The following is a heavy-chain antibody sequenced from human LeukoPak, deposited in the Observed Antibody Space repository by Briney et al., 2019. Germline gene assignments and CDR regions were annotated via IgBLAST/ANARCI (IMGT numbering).Heavy chain of an antibody. J-gene: IGHJ4*02. CDR1: GFTFSSYW. V-gene: IGHV3-7*01. Sequence: GGSLRLSCAASGFTFSSYWMSWVRQAPGKGLEWVANINEDGSEEYYVDSVRGRFTIARDNAKNSLYLQMNSLRAEDTAVYYCARAGDGTAARDYWGQGTLVTVSS. D-gene: IGHD2-15*01. CDR2: INEDGSEE. CDR3: ARAGDGTAARDY.